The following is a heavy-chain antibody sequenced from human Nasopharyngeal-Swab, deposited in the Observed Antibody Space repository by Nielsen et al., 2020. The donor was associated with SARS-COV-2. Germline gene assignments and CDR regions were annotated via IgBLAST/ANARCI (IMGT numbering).Heavy chain of an antibody. CDR3: AKGDIVLMVYPASAFDI. Sequence: GESLKISCAASGFTFSSYAMHWVRQAPGKGLEWVAVISYDGSNKYYADSVKGRFTISRDNAKNSLYLQMNSLRAEDTALYYCAKGDIVLMVYPASAFDIWGQGTMVTVSS. CDR1: GFTFSSYA. CDR2: ISYDGSNK. J-gene: IGHJ3*02. V-gene: IGHV3-30-3*01. D-gene: IGHD2-8*01.